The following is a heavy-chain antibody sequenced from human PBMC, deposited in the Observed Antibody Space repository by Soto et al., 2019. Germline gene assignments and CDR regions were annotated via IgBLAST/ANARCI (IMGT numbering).Heavy chain of an antibody. Sequence: GESLTISCKGSGYSFAGYWITWVRQKPGKGLEWMGRIDPSDSQTYYSPSFRGHVTISVTKSITTVFLQWSSLRASDTAMYYCARQIYDSDTGPNFQYYFDSWGQGTPVTVSS. V-gene: IGHV5-10-1*01. J-gene: IGHJ4*02. CDR2: IDPSDSQT. CDR1: GYSFAGYW. D-gene: IGHD3-22*01. CDR3: ARQIYDSDTGPNFQYYFDS.